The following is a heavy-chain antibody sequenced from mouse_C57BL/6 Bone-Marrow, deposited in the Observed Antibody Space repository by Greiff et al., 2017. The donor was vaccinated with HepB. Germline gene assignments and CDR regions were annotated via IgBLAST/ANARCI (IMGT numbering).Heavy chain of an antibody. V-gene: IGHV5-4*01. J-gene: IGHJ2*01. Sequence: EVNLVESGGGLVKPGGSLKLSCAASGFTFSSYAMSWVRQTPEKRLEWVATISDGGSYTYYPDNVKGRFTISRDNAKNNLYLQMSHLKSEDTAMYYCARDRYYGSRGNFDYWGQGTTLTVSS. CDR1: GFTFSSYA. CDR3: ARDRYYGSRGNFDY. CDR2: ISDGGSYT. D-gene: IGHD1-1*01.